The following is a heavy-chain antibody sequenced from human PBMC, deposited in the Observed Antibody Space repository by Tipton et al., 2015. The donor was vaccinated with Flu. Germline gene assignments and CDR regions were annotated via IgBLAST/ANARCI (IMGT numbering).Heavy chain of an antibody. CDR3: AREMYGSGSWGGYYYYGMDV. CDR2: MYTSGST. CDR1: GGSIRSYY. V-gene: IGHV4-4*07. D-gene: IGHD3-10*01. Sequence: TLSLTCTVSGGSIRSYYWSWIRQPAGKGLEWIGRMYTSGSTNDNPSLKSRVTMSIDTSKNQFSLKLTSVTAADTAVYYCAREMYGSGSWGGYYYYGMDVWGQGTAVTVFS. J-gene: IGHJ6*02.